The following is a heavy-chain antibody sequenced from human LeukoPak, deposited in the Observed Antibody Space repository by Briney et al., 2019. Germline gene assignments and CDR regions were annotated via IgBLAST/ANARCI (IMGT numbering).Heavy chain of an antibody. J-gene: IGHJ4*02. CDR1: GYTFNSYY. D-gene: IGHD5-18*01. CDR3: ARGSALEDIALVGYRVFDY. V-gene: IGHV1-2*02. CDR2: INPNSGGT. Sequence: ASVKVSCKASGYTFNSYYMHWVRQAPGQGLEWMGWINPNSGGTNYAQKFQGRVTMTRDTSINTAYMELSSLISDDTAVYYCARGSALEDIALVGYRVFDYWGQGPLVTVSS.